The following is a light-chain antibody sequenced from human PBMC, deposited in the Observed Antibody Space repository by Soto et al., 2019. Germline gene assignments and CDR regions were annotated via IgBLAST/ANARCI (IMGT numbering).Light chain of an antibody. J-gene: IGLJ1*01. CDR3: SSYSTTDTLYV. Sequence: QCVLTQPASVSGSPGQSITISCTGDSSDVGGYDFVSWYQQYPGKAPKLMIYDVYNRPLGVSDRFSGSRAGNTASLTISGLQAEDEPDYYCSSYSTTDTLYVFGTGTKVTAL. CDR2: DVY. V-gene: IGLV2-14*01. CDR1: SSDVGGYDF.